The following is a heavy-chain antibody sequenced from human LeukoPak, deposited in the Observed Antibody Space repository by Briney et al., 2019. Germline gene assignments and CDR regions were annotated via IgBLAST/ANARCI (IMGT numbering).Heavy chain of an antibody. D-gene: IGHD6-19*01. CDR2: FNTVGSST. J-gene: IGHJ4*02. CDR1: GSTFSSYW. V-gene: IGHV3-74*01. Sequence: RQSMTLSCPASGSTFSSYWTHWVRQAAERWLVWVSRFNTVGSSTNYADSVKGRFTISRDNAENTLYLQMNSLRAEDTAVYYCARGRGNSGWYRGYYFDYWGQGTLVTVSS. CDR3: ARGRGNSGWYRGYYFDY.